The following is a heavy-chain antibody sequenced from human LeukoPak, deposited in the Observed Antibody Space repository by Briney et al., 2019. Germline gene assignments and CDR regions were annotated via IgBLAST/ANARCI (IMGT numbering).Heavy chain of an antibody. CDR1: GFPFSNAW. J-gene: IGHJ4*02. D-gene: IGHD4-23*01. V-gene: IGHV3-7*01. CDR2: IKQDGSEK. CDR3: ARDRRVIDY. Sequence: GGSLRLSCAASGFPFSNAWMSWVRQAPGKGLEWVANIKQDGSEKYYVDSVKGRFTISRDNAKNSLYLQMNSLRAEDTAVYYCARDRRVIDYWGQGTLVTVSS.